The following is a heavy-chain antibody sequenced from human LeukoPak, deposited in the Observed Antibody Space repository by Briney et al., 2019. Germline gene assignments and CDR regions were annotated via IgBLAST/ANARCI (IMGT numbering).Heavy chain of an antibody. CDR2: INPNSGGT. J-gene: IGHJ1*01. V-gene: IGHV1-2*02. CDR1: GYTFTGYY. CDR3: ARDSRDGWSPSEHFQH. Sequence: ASVKVSCKASGYTFTGYYMHWVRQAPGQGLEWMGWINPNSGGTNYAQKFQGRVTMTRDTSISTAYMEMSRLRSEDTAVYYCARDSRDGWSPSEHFQHWGQGTLVTVSS. D-gene: IGHD5-24*01.